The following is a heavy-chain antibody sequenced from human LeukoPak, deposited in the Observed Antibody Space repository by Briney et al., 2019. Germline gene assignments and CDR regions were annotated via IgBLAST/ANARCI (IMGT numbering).Heavy chain of an antibody. CDR3: ASGDYGFVDY. J-gene: IGHJ4*02. V-gene: IGHV4-4*02. CDR1: GGSISSSNW. D-gene: IGHD4-17*01. CDR2: IYHSGGT. Sequence: SGTLSLTCAVSGGSISSSNWWSWVRQPPGKGLGWIGEIYHSGGTNYNPSLKSRVTISIDKSKNHFSLKLNSVTAADTAVYYCASGDYGFVDYWGQGTLVTVSS.